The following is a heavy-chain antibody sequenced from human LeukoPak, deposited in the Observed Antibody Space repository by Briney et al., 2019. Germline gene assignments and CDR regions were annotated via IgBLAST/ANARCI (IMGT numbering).Heavy chain of an antibody. CDR3: ARDQKRSSPTGNYYYMDV. CDR1: GFTFSSYS. CDR2: ISGSSSTI. J-gene: IGHJ6*03. V-gene: IGHV3-48*01. Sequence: GGSLRLSCAASGFTFSSYSMNWVRQAPGKGLEWVSYISGSSSTIYYADSVKGRFTISRDNAKNSLYLQMNSLRAEDTAVYYCARDQKRSSPTGNYYYMDVWGKGTTVTVSS. D-gene: IGHD1-14*01.